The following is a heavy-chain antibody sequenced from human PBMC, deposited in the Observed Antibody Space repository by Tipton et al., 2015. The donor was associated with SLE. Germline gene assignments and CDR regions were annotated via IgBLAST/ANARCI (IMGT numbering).Heavy chain of an antibody. D-gene: IGHD6-19*01. CDR2: IYHSGRT. Sequence: LRLSCAVYGEPFSGAYYWTWIRQSPGKGLEWIGEIYHSGRTNYNASLKSRLTISLDTSKNQFSLKLTSVTAADMAVYFCARLSVEDSAWYFFDYWGQGRLVTVSS. V-gene: IGHV4-34*01. CDR3: ARLSVEDSAWYFFDY. J-gene: IGHJ4*02. CDR1: GEPFSGAYY.